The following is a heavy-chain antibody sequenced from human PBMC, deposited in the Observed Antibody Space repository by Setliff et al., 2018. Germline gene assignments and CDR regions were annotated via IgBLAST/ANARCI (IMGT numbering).Heavy chain of an antibody. D-gene: IGHD3-3*01. CDR2: IYTSWST. V-gene: IGHV4-61*09. CDR3: ARMSGFQYMDV. J-gene: IGHJ6*03. Sequence: PSETLSLTCTVSDDSISSRHYYWSWFRQPAGKGLEWIGQIYTSWSTNYNPSLKSRVTISLDTSKNQFSLSLSSVTAADTAVYYCARMSGFQYMDVWGKGTTVTVSS. CDR1: DDSISSRHYY.